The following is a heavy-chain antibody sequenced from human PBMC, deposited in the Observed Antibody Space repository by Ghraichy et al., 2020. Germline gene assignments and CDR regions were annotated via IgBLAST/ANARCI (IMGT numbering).Heavy chain of an antibody. V-gene: IGHV4-30-2*01. Sequence: SETLSLTCAVSGGSISSGGYSWSWIRQPPGKGLEWIGYIYHSGSTYYNPSLKSRVTISVDRSKNQFSLKLSSVTAADTAVYYCARCSGYDDYYFDYWGQGTLVTVSS. J-gene: IGHJ4*02. CDR2: IYHSGST. CDR3: ARCSGYDDYYFDY. CDR1: GGSISSGGYS. D-gene: IGHD5-12*01.